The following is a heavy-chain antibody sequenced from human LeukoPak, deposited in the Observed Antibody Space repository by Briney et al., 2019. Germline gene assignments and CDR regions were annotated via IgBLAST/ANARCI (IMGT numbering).Heavy chain of an antibody. CDR3: ARVDGSGRGLYYYYYMDV. CDR1: GGSISSSSYY. D-gene: IGHD6-19*01. Sequence: SETLSLTCTVSGGSISSSSYYWGWIRQPPGKGLEWIGSIYYSGSTYYNPSLKSRVTISVDTSKNQFSLKLSSVTAADTAVYYCARVDGSGRGLYYYYYMDVWGKGTTVTVSS. J-gene: IGHJ6*03. CDR2: IYYSGST. V-gene: IGHV4-39*07.